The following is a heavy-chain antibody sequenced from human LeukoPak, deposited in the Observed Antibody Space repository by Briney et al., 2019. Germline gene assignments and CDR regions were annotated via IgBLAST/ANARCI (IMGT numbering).Heavy chain of an antibody. CDR3: ARDVVVVPAALPEGNYYYYYGMDV. CDR1: GFTFSSYS. Sequence: GGSLRLSCAASGFTFSSYSMNWVRQAPGKGLEWVSSISSSSSYIYYADSMKGRFTISRDNAKNSLYLQMNSLRAEDTAVYYCARDVVVVPAALPEGNYYYYYGMDVWGQGTTVTVSS. V-gene: IGHV3-21*01. J-gene: IGHJ6*02. CDR2: ISSSSSYI. D-gene: IGHD2-2*01.